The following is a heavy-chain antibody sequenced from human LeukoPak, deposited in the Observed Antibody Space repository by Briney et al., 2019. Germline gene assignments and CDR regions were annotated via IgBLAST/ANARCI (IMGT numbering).Heavy chain of an antibody. V-gene: IGHV3-21*01. D-gene: IGHD6-19*01. CDR1: ELTSRDYF. CDR3: ARDVGNSGFLEY. Sequence: PGKSLRLSCAVSELTSRDYFVNWVRQAPGKGLEWVSSISSSSTYIYYAESVKGRFTISRDNAKNSVYLQMNSLRVDDTAVYYCARDVGNSGFLEYWGQGTVVTVSS. J-gene: IGHJ4*02. CDR2: ISSSSTYI.